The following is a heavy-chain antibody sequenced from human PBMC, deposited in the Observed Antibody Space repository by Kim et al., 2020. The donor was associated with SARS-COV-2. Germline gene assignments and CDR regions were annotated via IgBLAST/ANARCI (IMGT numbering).Heavy chain of an antibody. Sequence: IFGTANYAQKFQGRDTMTADESTSTAYMELSSLRSEDTAVYYCARDWFDPWGQGTLVTVSS. J-gene: IGHJ5*02. CDR2: IFGTA. CDR3: ARDWFDP. V-gene: IGHV1-69*01.